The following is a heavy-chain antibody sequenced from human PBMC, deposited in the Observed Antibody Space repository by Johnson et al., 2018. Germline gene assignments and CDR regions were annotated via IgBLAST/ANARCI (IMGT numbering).Heavy chain of an antibody. Sequence: VQLQESGGGLVQPGGSLRLSCTVSGFTFSNYWMHWVRQAPGKGLVWVSRISNDEKSLSYADSVLGRLTISRDNAKTRLYPEMNSLRAEDTAVYYCAREDPNTSGGNSDSFHIWGQGTMVTVSS. J-gene: IGHJ3*02. CDR1: GFTFSNYW. CDR2: ISNDEKSL. V-gene: IGHV3-74*01. CDR3: AREDPNTSGGNSDSFHI. D-gene: IGHD4-23*01.